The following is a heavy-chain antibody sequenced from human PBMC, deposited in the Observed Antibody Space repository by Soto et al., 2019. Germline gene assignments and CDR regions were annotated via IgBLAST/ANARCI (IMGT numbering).Heavy chain of an antibody. CDR2: IFSNDEK. Sequence: SGPTLVNPTETLTLTCTVSGFSLSNARMGVSWIRKPPGKALEWLAHIFSNDEKSYSTSLKSRLTISKDTSKSQVVLTMTNMDPVDTATYYFARIRYYYDSSGPRPQYYFDYWGQGTLVTVSS. CDR3: ARIRYYYDSSGPRPQYYFDY. D-gene: IGHD3-22*01. CDR1: GFSLSNARMG. J-gene: IGHJ4*02. V-gene: IGHV2-26*01.